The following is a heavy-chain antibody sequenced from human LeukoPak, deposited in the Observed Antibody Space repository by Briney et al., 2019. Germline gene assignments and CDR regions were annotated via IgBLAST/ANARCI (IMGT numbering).Heavy chain of an antibody. CDR2: IIPILGIA. CDR3: ARAPYYCSGGSCSLNLDY. J-gene: IGHJ4*02. CDR1: GGTFSSYA. Sequence: ASVKVSCKASGGTFSSYAISWVRQAPGQGLEWMGRIIPILGIANYAQKFQGRVTITADKSTSTAYMELSSLRSEDTAVYYCARAPYYCSGGSCSLNLDYWGQGTLVTVS. V-gene: IGHV1-69*04. D-gene: IGHD2-15*01.